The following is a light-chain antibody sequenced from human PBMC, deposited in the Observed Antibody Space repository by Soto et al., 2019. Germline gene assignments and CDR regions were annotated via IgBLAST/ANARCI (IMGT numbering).Light chain of an antibody. CDR3: QSYDSSPSGWV. V-gene: IGLV1-40*01. CDR2: GNS. Sequence: QSVLTQPPSVSGAPGQRVTISCTGSSSNIGAGYDVHWYQQLPGTAPKLLISGNSNRPSGVPDRFSGSKSGTSASLAITGLQAEDEADCYCQSYDSSPSGWVFGGGTKLTVL. J-gene: IGLJ3*02. CDR1: SSNIGAGYD.